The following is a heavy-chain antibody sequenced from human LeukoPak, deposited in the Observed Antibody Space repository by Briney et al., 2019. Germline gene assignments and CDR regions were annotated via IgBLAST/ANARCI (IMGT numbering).Heavy chain of an antibody. D-gene: IGHD1-1*01. CDR1: GFSFSSYA. Sequence: GGSLRLSCSASGFSFSSYAMHWVRQAPGEGLEYVSAISANGVSTYYANSVKGRFTISRDNSKNTLYLQMGSLRAEDMAVYYCARGWGLERREESWFDPWGQGTLVTVSS. J-gene: IGHJ5*02. CDR3: ARGWGLERREESWFDP. CDR2: ISANGVST. V-gene: IGHV3-64*01.